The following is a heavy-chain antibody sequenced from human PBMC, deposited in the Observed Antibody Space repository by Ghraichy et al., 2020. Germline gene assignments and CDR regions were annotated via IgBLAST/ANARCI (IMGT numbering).Heavy chain of an antibody. V-gene: IGHV1-8*01. J-gene: IGHJ6*02. CDR1: GYTFTSYD. CDR2: MNPNSGNT. CDR3: ARDPLLRVYYGYGMDV. D-gene: IGHD3-10*01. Sequence: ASVKVSCKASGYTFTSYDINWVRQATGQGLEWMGWMNPNSGNTGYAQKFQGRVTMTRNTSISTAYMELSSLRSEDTAVYYCARDPLLRVYYGYGMDVWGQGTTVTVSS.